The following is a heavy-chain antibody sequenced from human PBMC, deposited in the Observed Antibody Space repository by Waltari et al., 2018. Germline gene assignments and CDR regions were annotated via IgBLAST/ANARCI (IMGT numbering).Heavy chain of an antibody. V-gene: IGHV1-2*02. J-gene: IGHJ4*02. CDR1: GYTFTAYY. CDR3: SRQDESVHDY. CDR2: VNSNSGGS. D-gene: IGHD2-2*01. Sequence: QVHLVQSGAEVKRPGASVLVSCQPSGYTFTAYYQHWIRQTPGQGLEWMGWVNSNSGGSNYAEKFKGRVTMTRDKSIGTAYMELSSLTSDDTAVYYCSRQDESVHDYWGQGTLV.